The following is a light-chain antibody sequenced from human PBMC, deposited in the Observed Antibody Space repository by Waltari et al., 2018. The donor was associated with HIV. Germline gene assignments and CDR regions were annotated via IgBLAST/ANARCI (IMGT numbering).Light chain of an antibody. J-gene: IGKJ4*01. V-gene: IGKV3-11*01. CDR3: QQRSDWPPIT. CDR2: DAS. CDR1: QNVGYY. Sequence: ETALTQSPAILSLSPGDRANLSCRASQNVGYYFAWYQQKPGQAPRVLIYDASKRAAGVPARFSGSGSGTDFTLTISSLEPEDFAVYYCQQRSDWPPITFGGGTKVEIK.